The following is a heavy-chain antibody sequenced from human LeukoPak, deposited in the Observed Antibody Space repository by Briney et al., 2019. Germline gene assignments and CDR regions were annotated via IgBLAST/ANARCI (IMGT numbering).Heavy chain of an antibody. CDR3: ARDRDGGNSYLDAFDI. Sequence: PSETLSLTCTVSGGSVSSGSYYWSRIRQPPGKGLEWIGYIYYSGSTNYNPSLKSRVTISVDTSKNQFSLKLSSVTAADTAVYYCARDRDGGNSYLDAFDIWGQGTMVTVSS. CDR2: IYYSGST. CDR1: GGSVSSGSYY. J-gene: IGHJ3*02. V-gene: IGHV4-61*01. D-gene: IGHD4-23*01.